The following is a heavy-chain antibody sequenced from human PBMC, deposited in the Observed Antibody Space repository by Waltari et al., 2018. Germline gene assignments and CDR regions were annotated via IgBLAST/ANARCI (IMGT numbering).Heavy chain of an antibody. D-gene: IGHD3-10*01. CDR1: GASINSHY. J-gene: IGHJ4*02. V-gene: IGHV4-4*09. CDR2: LYTNGPT. CDR3: ARDGWDCSDDGCFRGHFEH. Sequence: HVQLQESGPGLVKPSETLSLTCSVSGASINSHYYSWIRQPPGKGLEWIGYLYTNGPTNYNPSLKSRVTISLDRANNHVSLQLTSLTAADTAVYFCARDGWDCSDDGCFRGHFEHWGPGTLVNVSS.